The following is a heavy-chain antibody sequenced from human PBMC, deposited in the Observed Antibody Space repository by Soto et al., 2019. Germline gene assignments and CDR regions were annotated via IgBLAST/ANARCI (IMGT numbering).Heavy chain of an antibody. Sequence: PSETLSLTCTVSGGSISSYYLSWIRQPPGKGLEWIGYIYYSGSTNYNPSLKSRVTISVDTSKNQFSLKLSSVTAADTAVYYCARFHDRPGYYYYYYGMDVWGQGTTVTVSS. CDR2: IYYSGST. CDR3: ARFHDRPGYYYYYYGMDV. CDR1: GGSISSYY. D-gene: IGHD1-1*01. J-gene: IGHJ6*02. V-gene: IGHV4-59*01.